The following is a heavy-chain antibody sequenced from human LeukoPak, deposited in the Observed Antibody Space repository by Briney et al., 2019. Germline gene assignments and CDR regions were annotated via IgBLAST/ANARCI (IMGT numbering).Heavy chain of an antibody. CDR2: IIPILGIA. Sequence: ASVKVSCKASGGTFSSYAISWVRQAPGQGLEWMGRIIPILGIANYAQKFQGRVTITADISTSTAYMELSSLRSEDTAVYYCASENWVTSYYYGMDVWGQGTTVTVSS. CDR1: GGTFSSYA. J-gene: IGHJ6*02. CDR3: ASENWVTSYYYGMDV. V-gene: IGHV1-69*04. D-gene: IGHD2-2*01.